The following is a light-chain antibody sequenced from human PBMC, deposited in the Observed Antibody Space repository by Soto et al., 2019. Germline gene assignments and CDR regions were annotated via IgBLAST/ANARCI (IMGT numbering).Light chain of an antibody. CDR1: NIGSKS. J-gene: IGLJ1*01. CDR3: QVWDSSSGYV. Sequence: SYELTQPPSVSVAPGKTARITCGGYNIGSKSVHWYQQKPGQAPVLVIYHDSDRPSGIPERFSGSNSGNTATLTISRVEAGDEADYYCQVWDSSSGYVFGTGTKLTVL. CDR2: HDS. V-gene: IGLV3-21*04.